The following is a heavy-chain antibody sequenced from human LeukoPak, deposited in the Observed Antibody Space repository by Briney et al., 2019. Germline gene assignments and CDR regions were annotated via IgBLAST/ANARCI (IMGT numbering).Heavy chain of an antibody. CDR3: AKIGFPTTVLTPGTVW. CDR2: ISGSGGST. D-gene: IGHD4-23*01. J-gene: IGHJ4*02. V-gene: IGHV3-23*01. CDR1: GFTFSSYG. Sequence: GGSLRLSCAASGFTFSSYGMSWVRQAPGKGLEWVSAISGSGGSTYYADSVKGRFTISRDNSKNALYLQMNSLRAEDTAVYYCAKIGFPTTVLTPGTVWWGQGTLVTVSS.